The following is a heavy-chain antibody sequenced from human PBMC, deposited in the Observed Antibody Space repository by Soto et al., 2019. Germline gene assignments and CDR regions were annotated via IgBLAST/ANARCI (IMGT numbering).Heavy chain of an antibody. CDR1: GGTFSSYA. D-gene: IGHD2-15*01. V-gene: IGHV1-69*06. CDR3: ARMGSGGLGHQGFDP. CDR2: IIPIFGTA. J-gene: IGHJ5*02. Sequence: GASVKVSCKASGGTFSSYAISWVRQAPGQGLEWMGGIIPIFGTANYAQKFQGRVTITADKSTSTAYMELSSLRSEDTAVYYCARMGSGGLGHQGFDPWGQGTLVTVSS.